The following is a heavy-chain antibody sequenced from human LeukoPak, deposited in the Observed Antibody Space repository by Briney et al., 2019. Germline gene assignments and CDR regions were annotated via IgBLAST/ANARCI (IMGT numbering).Heavy chain of an antibody. CDR2: IYYSGST. Sequence: PSETLSLTCTVSGGSISSGGFYWGWIRQRPGNLEWIGHIYYSGSTYYNPSLKSRVTISVDTSKNQFSLKLSSVTAADTAIYYCASTSVGYYAFDIWGQGTMVSVSS. V-gene: IGHV4-31*03. CDR3: ASTSVGYYAFDI. CDR1: GGSISSGGFY. D-gene: IGHD5-12*01. J-gene: IGHJ3*02.